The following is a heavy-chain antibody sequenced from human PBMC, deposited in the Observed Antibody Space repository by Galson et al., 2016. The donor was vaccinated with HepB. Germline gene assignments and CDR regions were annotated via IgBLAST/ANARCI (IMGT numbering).Heavy chain of an antibody. CDR2: IYPDDSDT. CDR1: GYRFANYW. V-gene: IGHV5-51*01. D-gene: IGHD3-10*01. Sequence: QSGAEVKKPGESLKISCKGSGYRFANYWIAWVRQMPGKGLEWMGIIYPDDSDTTYGPSFQGQVTISADKSISTAYFEWSSLKASDTAMYYCARQHYGSESYDRHFDHWVRGTLVTVSS. CDR3: ARQHYGSESYDRHFDH. J-gene: IGHJ4*02.